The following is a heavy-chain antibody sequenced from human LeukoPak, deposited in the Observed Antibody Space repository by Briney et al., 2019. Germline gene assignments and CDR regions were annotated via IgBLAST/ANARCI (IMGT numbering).Heavy chain of an antibody. V-gene: IGHV3-23*01. J-gene: IGHJ4*02. D-gene: IGHD2-2*01. Sequence: GGSLRLSCAASEFTFNYYAMNWVRQAPGKGLEWVSAISGSGGTPYYADSVKGRFTISRDNSKNTLYLQMNSLRAEDTAVYYCAKVPKGGYFDYWGQGTLVTVSS. CDR1: EFTFNYYA. CDR2: ISGSGGTP. CDR3: AKVPKGGYFDY.